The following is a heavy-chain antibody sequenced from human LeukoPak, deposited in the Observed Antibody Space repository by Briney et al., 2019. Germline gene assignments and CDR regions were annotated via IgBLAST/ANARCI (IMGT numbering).Heavy chain of an antibody. J-gene: IGHJ4*02. CDR2: IKQDGSEK. CDR3: ARVGSYYDFWSGYYTGLDY. V-gene: IGHV3-7*03. Sequence: PGGSLRLSCAASGLTLSNVWMNWVRQAPGKGLEWVANIKQDGSEKYYVDSVKGRFTISRDNAKNSLYLQMNSLRAEDTAVYYCARVGSYYDFWSGYYTGLDYWGQGTLVTVSS. CDR1: GLTLSNVW. D-gene: IGHD3-3*01.